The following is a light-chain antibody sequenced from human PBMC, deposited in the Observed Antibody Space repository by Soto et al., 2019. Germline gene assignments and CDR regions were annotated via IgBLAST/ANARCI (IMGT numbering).Light chain of an antibody. CDR3: QQYNTYSGT. J-gene: IGKJ1*01. Sequence: DIQMTQSPSTLSASVGDRVTITCRASQSISSWLAWYQQRPGKAPNLLIFKASTLDSGVPSRFSGSGSGTEFTLTISSLQPEDGATDYCQQYNTYSGTFGQGTKVEI. V-gene: IGKV1-5*03. CDR1: QSISSW. CDR2: KAS.